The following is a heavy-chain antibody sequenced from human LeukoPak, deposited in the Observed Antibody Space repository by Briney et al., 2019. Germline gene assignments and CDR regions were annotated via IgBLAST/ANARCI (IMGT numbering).Heavy chain of an antibody. CDR3: VSSGSYSFY. CDR1: EFTFSNYW. Sequence: GGPLRLSCAASEFTFSNYWRSWVRQAPGKGLEWLASIKQDGSEKYYVDSVEGRFTISRDNAKNSLYLKMNSLRADATAVYHCVSSGSYSFYWGQGPLVTVSS. CDR2: IKQDGSEK. D-gene: IGHD1-26*01. V-gene: IGHV3-7*01. J-gene: IGHJ4*02.